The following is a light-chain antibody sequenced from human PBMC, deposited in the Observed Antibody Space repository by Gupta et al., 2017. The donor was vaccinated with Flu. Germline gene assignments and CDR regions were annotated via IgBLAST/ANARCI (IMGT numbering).Light chain of an antibody. J-gene: IGKJ2*01. V-gene: IGKV1-5*03. CDR3: QQYRSYPYT. CDR1: QSITNW. CDR2: EEF. Sequence: DVLLTQSPSTLSSSAGDRVTITCRASQSITNWLAWYQQKPGKAPQLLIYEEFTLESGVPSRISGSGSGAEFTLTITSVQADDVATYYCQQYRSYPYTFGQGTKVEIK.